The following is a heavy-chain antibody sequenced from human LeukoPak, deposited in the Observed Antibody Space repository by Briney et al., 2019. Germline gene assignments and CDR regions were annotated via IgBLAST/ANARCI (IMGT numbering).Heavy chain of an antibody. CDR3: ARNSGSLVY. Sequence: PSETLSLTCAVYGGSFSGYYWSWIRQPPEKGLEWIGEINHSGSTNYNPSLKSRVTISVDTSKNQFSLKLSSVTAADTAVYYCARNSGSLVYWGQGTLVTVSS. D-gene: IGHD1-26*01. CDR2: INHSGST. V-gene: IGHV4-34*01. CDR1: GGSFSGYY. J-gene: IGHJ4*02.